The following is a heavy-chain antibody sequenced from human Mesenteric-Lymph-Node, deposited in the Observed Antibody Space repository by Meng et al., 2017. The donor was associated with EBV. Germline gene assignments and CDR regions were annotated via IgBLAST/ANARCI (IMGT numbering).Heavy chain of an antibody. CDR1: GGSISSSNYY. CDR2: IYYSGST. D-gene: IGHD6-13*01. Sequence: QLQRQESGPGPVKPSETLPLTCTVSGGSISSSNYYWGWIRQPPGKGLEWIGSIYYSGSTHYNPSLKSRVTISEDTSKNQFSLKVSSVIAADTAVYYCARREASSPGWFDPWGQGTLVTVSS. CDR3: ARREASSPGWFDP. J-gene: IGHJ5*02. V-gene: IGHV4-39*01.